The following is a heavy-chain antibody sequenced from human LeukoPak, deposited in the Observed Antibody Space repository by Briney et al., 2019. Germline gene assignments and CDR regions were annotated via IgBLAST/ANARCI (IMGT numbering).Heavy chain of an antibody. V-gene: IGHV1-2*02. D-gene: IGHD2-21*02. CDR2: INPNSGGT. J-gene: IGHJ1*01. Sequence: GASVEVSCKASGYTFTGYYMHWVRQAPGQGLEWMGWINPNSGGTNFAQKFQGRVTLTRDTSINTAYIELSSLRSDDTAVYYCARAKLDDCGGVCDQYFQHWGQGTLVTVSS. CDR3: ARAKLDDCGGVCDQYFQH. CDR1: GYTFTGYY.